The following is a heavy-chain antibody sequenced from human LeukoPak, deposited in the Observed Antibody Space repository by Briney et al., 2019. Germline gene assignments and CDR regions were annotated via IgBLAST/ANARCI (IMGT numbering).Heavy chain of an antibody. CDR2: IYSGGST. CDR3: ARDLRGTRVVWYFDL. CDR1: GLTVSSSY. J-gene: IGHJ2*01. Sequence: GGSLRLSCAASGLTVSSSYMSWVRQAPGKGLEWVSVIYSGGSTYYADSVKGRFTISRDNSKNTLYLQMNSLRAEDTAVYYCARDLRGTRVVWYFDLWGRGTLVTVSS. D-gene: IGHD3-22*01. V-gene: IGHV3-66*01.